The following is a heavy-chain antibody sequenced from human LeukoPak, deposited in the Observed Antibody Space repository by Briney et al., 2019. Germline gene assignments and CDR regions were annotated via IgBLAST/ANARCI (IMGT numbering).Heavy chain of an antibody. CDR1: GFTFSSYW. CDR2: IKQDGSEK. CDR3: ARDYLFGLSTFDY. J-gene: IGHJ4*02. D-gene: IGHD3-3*01. V-gene: IGHV3-7*01. Sequence: GGSLRLSCAASGFTFSSYWMSWVRQAPGKGLEWVANIKQDGSEKYYVDSVKGRFTISRDNAKNSLYLQMNSLRAEDTAVYYCARDYLFGLSTFDYWGQGTLVTVSS.